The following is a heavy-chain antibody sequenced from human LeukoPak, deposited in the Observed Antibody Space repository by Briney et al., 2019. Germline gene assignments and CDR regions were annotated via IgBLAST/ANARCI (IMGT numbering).Heavy chain of an antibody. Sequence: GGSLRLSCAASGFTFATYVMPWVRQAPGKGLEWVSSVGGDGRVTYYADSVKGRFTISRDNSKNTIFLQMNSLRVEDTAVYYCAKGISADGYNFERGADYWGQGAQVIVSS. D-gene: IGHD1-1*01. CDR1: GFTFATYV. V-gene: IGHV3-23*01. CDR2: VGGDGRVT. J-gene: IGHJ4*02. CDR3: AKGISADGYNFERGADY.